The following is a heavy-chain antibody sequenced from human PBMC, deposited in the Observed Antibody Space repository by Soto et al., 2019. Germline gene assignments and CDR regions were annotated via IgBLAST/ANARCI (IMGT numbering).Heavy chain of an antibody. J-gene: IGHJ4*02. CDR3: ARDHGGATMALLY. D-gene: IGHD3-10*01. V-gene: IGHV1-18*04. CDR2: ISVYHGNT. Sequence: ASVKVSCKTSGYNFLNYGMSWVRQAPGQGPEWMGWISVYHGNTIYAQNFQGRVTMTADTSTSTAYMELTSLRSDDTGVYYCARDHGGATMALLYWGQGTLVTVSS. CDR1: GYNFLNYG.